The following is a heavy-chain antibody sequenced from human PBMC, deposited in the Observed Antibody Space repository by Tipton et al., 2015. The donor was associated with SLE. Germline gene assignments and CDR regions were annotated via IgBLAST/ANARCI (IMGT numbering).Heavy chain of an antibody. J-gene: IGHJ4*02. CDR3: ARSGRGLGDSLDY. V-gene: IGHV3-11*03. CDR2: ISSSSSYT. D-gene: IGHD3-16*01. Sequence: GSLRLSCAASGFTFSDYYMSWFRQAPGKGLEWVSYISSSSSYTNYADSVKGRITISRDNAKKSLNLQMNSLRAEDTAVYYCARSGRGLGDSLDYLGQGTLVTVSA. CDR1: GFTFSDYY.